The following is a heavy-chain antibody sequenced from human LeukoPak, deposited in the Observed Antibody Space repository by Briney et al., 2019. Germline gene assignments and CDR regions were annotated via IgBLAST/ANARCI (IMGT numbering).Heavy chain of an antibody. Sequence: SETLSLTCTVSGVSISTRTYYWAWIRQPPWKGLEWIGSIYYTGNTNYNPSLKSRVTISVDTSKNQFSLKVTSVTAADTAVYYCARQGDTSSWYNWFDPWGQGTLVTVST. CDR3: ARQGDTSSWYNWFDP. J-gene: IGHJ5*02. CDR2: IYYTGNT. CDR1: GVSISTRTYY. D-gene: IGHD6-13*01. V-gene: IGHV4-39*01.